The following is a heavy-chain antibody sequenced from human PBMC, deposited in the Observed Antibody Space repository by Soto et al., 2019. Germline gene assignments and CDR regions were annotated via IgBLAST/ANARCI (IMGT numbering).Heavy chain of an antibody. Sequence: GASVKVSCKASGYTFITYDINWVRQATGQGPEWMGWMNPNTGNTGYAQKFQGRITMTRDTSISTSYMELSSLRSDDTAVYYCARGSRQDCTGTSCFPDWFDPWGPGTLVTVSS. V-gene: IGHV1-8*01. D-gene: IGHD2-2*01. CDR1: GYTFITYD. CDR2: MNPNTGNT. CDR3: ARGSRQDCTGTSCFPDWFDP. J-gene: IGHJ5*02.